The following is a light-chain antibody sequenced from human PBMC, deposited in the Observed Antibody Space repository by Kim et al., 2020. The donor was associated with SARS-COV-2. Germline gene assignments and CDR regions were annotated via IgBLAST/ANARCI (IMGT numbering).Light chain of an antibody. CDR2: QDS. Sequence: VSPGQTASITCSGDKLGDKYACWYQQKPGQSPVLVIYQDSKRPSGIPERFSGSNSGNTATLTISGTQAMDEADYYCQAWDSSTVVFGGGTKVTVL. CDR1: KLGDKY. V-gene: IGLV3-1*01. J-gene: IGLJ2*01. CDR3: QAWDSSTVV.